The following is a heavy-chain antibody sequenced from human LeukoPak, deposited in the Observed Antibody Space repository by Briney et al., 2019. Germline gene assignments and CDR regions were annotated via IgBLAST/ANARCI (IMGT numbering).Heavy chain of an antibody. D-gene: IGHD5-24*01. CDR3: ARDGYNSPRAFDI. V-gene: IGHV1-18*01. Sequence: ASLKVSCKASGYTFTRYGIRWVRQAPGHGLERMGWISAYNGNTNDAQKLQGRVTMTTDTSTSTAYMELRSLRSDDTAVYYCARDGYNSPRAFDIWGQGTMVTVSS. J-gene: IGHJ3*02. CDR2: ISAYNGNT. CDR1: GYTFTRYG.